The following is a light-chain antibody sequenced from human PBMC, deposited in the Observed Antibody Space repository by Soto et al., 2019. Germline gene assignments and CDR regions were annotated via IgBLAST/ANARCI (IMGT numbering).Light chain of an antibody. CDR2: EVA. CDR1: SSDIGGYDV. Sequence: QSALTQPASVSGSPGQTITISCTGTSSDIGGYDVVSWYQQHPGKAPKLLIYEVAKRPSGVSNRFSGSKSGNTASLTISGLQAEDEADYYCSSYTSSSTLVFGGGTKLTVL. CDR3: SSYTSSSTLV. V-gene: IGLV2-14*02. J-gene: IGLJ2*01.